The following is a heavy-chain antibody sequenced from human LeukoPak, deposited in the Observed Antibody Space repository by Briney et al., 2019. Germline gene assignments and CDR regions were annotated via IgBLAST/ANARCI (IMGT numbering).Heavy chain of an antibody. CDR1: GGSFSGYY. CDR3: ARVRRDGYNSPYYFDY. Sequence: SETLSLTCAVYGGSFSGYYWSWIRQPPGKGLEWIGEINHSGSTNYNPSLKSRVTISVDTSKNQFSLKLSSVTAADTAVYYCARVRRDGYNSPYYFDYWGQGTLVTVSS. V-gene: IGHV4-34*01. CDR2: INHSGST. J-gene: IGHJ4*02. D-gene: IGHD5-12*01.